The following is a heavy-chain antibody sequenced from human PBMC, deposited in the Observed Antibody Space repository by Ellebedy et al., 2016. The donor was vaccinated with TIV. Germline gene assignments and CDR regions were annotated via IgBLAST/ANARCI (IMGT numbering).Heavy chain of an antibody. CDR2: INGGGGGT. D-gene: IGHD1-26*01. CDR3: AKRSSGSSGFDY. J-gene: IGHJ4*02. Sequence: GGSLRLSCAASGFTFSSYGMSWVRQAPGKGLEWVSGINGGGGGTYYADSVKGRFTISRDNSKNTLYVQMNSLRAEDTALYYCAKRSSGSSGFDYWGQGTLVTVSS. V-gene: IGHV3-23*01. CDR1: GFTFSSYG.